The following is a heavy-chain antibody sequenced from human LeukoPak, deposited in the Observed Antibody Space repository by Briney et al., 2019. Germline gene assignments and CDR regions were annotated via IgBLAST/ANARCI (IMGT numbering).Heavy chain of an antibody. J-gene: IGHJ4*02. Sequence: ASVKVSCKASGYTFTSYYMHWVRQAPGQGLEWMGIINPSGGSTSYAQKFQGRVTMTRDTSTSTVYMELSSLRSEDTAVYYCARDSGPYCSGGSCYSSPHTFDYWGQGTLVTVSS. CDR3: ARDSGPYCSGGSCYSSPHTFDY. D-gene: IGHD2-15*01. CDR2: INPSGGST. V-gene: IGHV1-46*01. CDR1: GYTFTSYY.